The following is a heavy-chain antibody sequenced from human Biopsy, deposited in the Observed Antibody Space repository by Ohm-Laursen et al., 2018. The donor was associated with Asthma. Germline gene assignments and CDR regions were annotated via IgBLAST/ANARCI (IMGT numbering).Heavy chain of an antibody. CDR2: INSVLGTT. CDR1: GGTFNTYV. Sequence: ASVKVSCKSLGGTFNTYVIGWVRQAPGQGLEWMGGINSVLGTTTYPQKFQDRVTITADDSTSTVYMELSSLRSEDAAVYYCARKAGSCISRTCYSLDFWGQGTLVTVSS. D-gene: IGHD2-2*01. V-gene: IGHV1-69*13. J-gene: IGHJ4*02. CDR3: ARKAGSCISRTCYSLDF.